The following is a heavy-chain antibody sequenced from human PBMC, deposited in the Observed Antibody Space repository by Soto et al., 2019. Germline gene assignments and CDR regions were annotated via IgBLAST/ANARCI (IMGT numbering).Heavy chain of an antibody. CDR3: ARLRGNQLTGETYYYYGMEV. Sequence: QVQLVQSGAEVKKPGSSVKVSCKASGGTLSSYSISWVRQAPGQGLEWMGGIIPLFGAPNYAQKFLGRVTIPADKSTGTAYMEVSSLRSEDTAVYYCARLRGNQLTGETYYYYGMEVWGQGTTVIVSS. V-gene: IGHV1-69*06. D-gene: IGHD7-27*01. CDR2: IIPLFGAP. CDR1: GGTLSSYS. J-gene: IGHJ6*02.